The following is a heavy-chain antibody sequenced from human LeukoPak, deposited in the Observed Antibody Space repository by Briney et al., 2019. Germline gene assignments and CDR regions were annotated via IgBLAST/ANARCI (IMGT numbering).Heavy chain of an antibody. CDR1: GDSISSSTYSTTYY. Sequence: SETLSLTCTVSGDSISSSTYSTTYYWSWIRQPPGKGLEWIGEINHSGSTNYSPSLKTRVTISVDTSKNLFSLKLSSVTAADTAVYYCARGGLMSTIFLPYYWGQGTLVTVSS. CDR2: INHSGST. V-gene: IGHV4-39*07. J-gene: IGHJ4*02. CDR3: ARGGLMSTIFLPYY. D-gene: IGHD5-24*01.